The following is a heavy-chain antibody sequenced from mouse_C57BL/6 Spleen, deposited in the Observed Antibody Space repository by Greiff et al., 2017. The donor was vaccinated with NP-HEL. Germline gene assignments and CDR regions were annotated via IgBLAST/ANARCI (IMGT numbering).Heavy chain of an antibody. CDR2: ISGGGGNT. Sequence: EVQVVESGGGLVKPGGSLKLSCAASGFTFSSYTMSWVRQTPEKRLEWVATISGGGGNTYYPDSVKGRFTISRDNAKNTLYLQMSSLRSEDTALYYCARYYYGSYFDYWGQGTTLTVSS. V-gene: IGHV5-9*01. CDR1: GFTFSSYT. D-gene: IGHD1-1*01. J-gene: IGHJ2*01. CDR3: ARYYYGSYFDY.